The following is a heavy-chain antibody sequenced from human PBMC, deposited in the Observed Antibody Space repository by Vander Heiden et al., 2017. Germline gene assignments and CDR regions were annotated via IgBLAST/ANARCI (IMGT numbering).Heavy chain of an antibody. CDR3: ARQYGGLLSGMDV. CDR2: ISGSGGST. CDR1: GFPFSSYA. Sequence: EVQLLESGGGLVQPGGSLRLSCAPSGFPFSSYAMSWVRQAPGKGLEWVSAISGSGGSTYDADSVKGRFTISRDNSKNTLYLQMNSLRAEDTAVYYCARQYGGLLSGMDVWGQGTTVTVSS. V-gene: IGHV3-23*01. D-gene: IGHD4-17*01. J-gene: IGHJ6*02.